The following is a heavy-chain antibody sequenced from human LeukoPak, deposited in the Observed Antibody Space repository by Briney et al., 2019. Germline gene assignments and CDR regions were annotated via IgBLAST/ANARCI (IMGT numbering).Heavy chain of an antibody. CDR1: GFTFTAYH. CDR3: AREGYCSGYSCYLVY. J-gene: IGHJ4*02. CDR2: INPNSGGT. D-gene: IGHD2-15*01. Sequence: ASVKVSCKASGFTFTAYHMHWVRQAPGQGLEWMGWINPNSGGTNYAQKFQGRVTMTRDTSISTAYMELSGLRSDDTALYYCAREGYCSGYSCYLVYWGQGTLVTVSS. V-gene: IGHV1-2*02.